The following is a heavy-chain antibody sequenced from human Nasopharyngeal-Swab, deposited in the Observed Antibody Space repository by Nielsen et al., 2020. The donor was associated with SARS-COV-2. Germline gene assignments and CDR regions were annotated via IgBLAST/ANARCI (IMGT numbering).Heavy chain of an antibody. CDR2: IYYSGST. Sequence: WIRQPPGKGLEWIGSIYYSGSTYYNPSLKSRVTISVDRSKNQFSLKLSSVTAADTAVYYCARVGGDYYYYYYMDAWGKGTTVTVSS. CDR3: ARVGGDYYYYYYMDA. V-gene: IGHV4-39*07. J-gene: IGHJ6*03. D-gene: IGHD1-26*01.